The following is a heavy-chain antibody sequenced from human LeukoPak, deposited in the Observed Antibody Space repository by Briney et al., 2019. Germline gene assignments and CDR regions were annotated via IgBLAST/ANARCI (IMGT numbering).Heavy chain of an antibody. CDR3: ARAITDFDY. V-gene: IGHV3-7*01. CDR2: IKPDGSET. J-gene: IGHJ4*02. D-gene: IGHD1-14*01. Sequence: GGSLRLSCAASGFTFSSYGMPWVRQAPGKGLEWVANIKPDGSETNYVESVKGRFTISRDNAKRSLYLQMNSLRVEDTAVYYCARAITDFDYWGQGTLVTVAS. CDR1: GFTFSSYG.